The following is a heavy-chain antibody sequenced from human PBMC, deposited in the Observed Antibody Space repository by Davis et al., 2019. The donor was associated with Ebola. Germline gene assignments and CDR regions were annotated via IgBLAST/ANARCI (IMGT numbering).Heavy chain of an antibody. J-gene: IGHJ3*01. CDR3: AKDTSNVWFDV. D-gene: IGHD6-19*01. V-gene: IGHV3-30*18. Sequence: GGSLRLSCAASGFTFSSYGMHWVRQAPGKGLEWVAVISYDGSNKYYADSVKGRFTISRDNSKNTLYLQMNSLRVEDTAIYYCAKDTSNVWFDVWGQGTMVTVSS. CDR2: ISYDGSNK. CDR1: GFTFSSYG.